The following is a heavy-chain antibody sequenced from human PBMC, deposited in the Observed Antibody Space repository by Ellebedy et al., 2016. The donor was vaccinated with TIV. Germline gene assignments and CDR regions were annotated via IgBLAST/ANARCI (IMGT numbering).Heavy chain of an antibody. D-gene: IGHD1-1*01. Sequence: ASVKVSCKASGYTFTSYYLHWVRQAPGRGLEWMGWINPDSGGTNFAQNFQGRVSMTRDASINTAYMQLTRLQSDDTAVYYCARVRRGSSGMDVWGQGTTVTVSS. CDR1: GYTFTSYY. J-gene: IGHJ6*02. CDR3: ARVRRGSSGMDV. CDR2: INPDSGGT. V-gene: IGHV1-2*02.